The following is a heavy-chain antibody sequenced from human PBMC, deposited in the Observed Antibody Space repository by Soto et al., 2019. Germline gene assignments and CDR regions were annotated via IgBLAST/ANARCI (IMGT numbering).Heavy chain of an antibody. CDR3: ARVQAC. Sequence: SETLSLTCAVSVGSISSGGYSWSWIRQPPGKGLEWIGYIYHSGSTYYNPSLKSRVTISVDRSKNQFSLKLSSVTAADTAVYYCARVQACWGQGTLVTVSS. J-gene: IGHJ4*02. CDR2: IYHSGST. D-gene: IGHD1-1*01. CDR1: VGSISSGGYS. V-gene: IGHV4-30-2*01.